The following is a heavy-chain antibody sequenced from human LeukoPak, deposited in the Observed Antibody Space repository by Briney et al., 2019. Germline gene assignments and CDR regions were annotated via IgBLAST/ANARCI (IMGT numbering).Heavy chain of an antibody. CDR3: AKEVPGPVWLPYFDY. J-gene: IGHJ4*02. CDR2: ICGTVRST. V-gene: IGHV3-23*01. D-gene: IGHD5-24*01. Sequence: RGSLRLSSAPSGFTLCSYTMTWVREAPGKGLDWVSGICGTVRSTYYADSVKGRFTISRDNSKTTLYLHMNSLRAEDTAVYYCAKEVPGPVWLPYFDYWGQGTLVTVSS. CDR1: GFTLCSYT.